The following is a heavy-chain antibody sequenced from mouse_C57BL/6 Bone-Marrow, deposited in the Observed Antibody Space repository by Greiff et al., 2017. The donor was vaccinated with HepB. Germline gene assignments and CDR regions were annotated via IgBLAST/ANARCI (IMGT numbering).Heavy chain of an antibody. CDR2: ISNGGGST. J-gene: IGHJ1*03. V-gene: IGHV5-12*01. D-gene: IGHD2-2*01. CDR3: ARPHGYGKYFDV. CDR1: GFTFSDYY. Sequence: EVQLMESGGGLVQPGGSLKLSCAASGFTFSDYYMYWVRQTPEKRLEWVAYISNGGGSTYYPDTVKGRFTISRDNAKNTLYLQMRSLRSEDTALYYCARPHGYGKYFDVWGTGTTVTVSS.